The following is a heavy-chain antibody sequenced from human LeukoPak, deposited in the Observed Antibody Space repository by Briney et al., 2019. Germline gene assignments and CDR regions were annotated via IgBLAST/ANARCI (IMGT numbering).Heavy chain of an antibody. CDR1: GYSISSGYY. CDR2: IYHSGST. J-gene: IGHJ4*02. V-gene: IGHV4-38-2*01. Sequence: KPSETLSLTCAVSGYSISSGYYWGWIRQPPGKGLEWIGSIYHSGSTYYNPSLKSRVTISVDTSKNQFSLKLCSVTAADTAVYYCARSDRIAARMDGFDYWGQGTLVTVSS. D-gene: IGHD6-13*01. CDR3: ARSDRIAARMDGFDY.